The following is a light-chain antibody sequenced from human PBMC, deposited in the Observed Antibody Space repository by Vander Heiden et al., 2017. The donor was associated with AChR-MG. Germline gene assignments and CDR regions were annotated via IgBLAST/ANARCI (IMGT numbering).Light chain of an antibody. CDR1: QSGLYSSNNKNY. J-gene: IGKJ2*01. V-gene: IGKV4-1*01. CDR3: QQYYSTPPYT. CDR2: WAA. Sequence: DIAMTPSPDSLAASLGEKATINGKASQSGLYSSNNKNYLAWYQQKPGQPAKLLIFWAATRESGGPDRFSGSGSGTDFTLTISSLQAEDVAVYYCQQYYSTPPYTFGQGTKLEIK.